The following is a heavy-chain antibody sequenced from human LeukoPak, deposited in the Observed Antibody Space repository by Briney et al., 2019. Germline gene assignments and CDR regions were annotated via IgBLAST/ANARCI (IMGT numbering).Heavy chain of an antibody. D-gene: IGHD1-26*01. CDR3: ARESSGSYFDDAFDI. V-gene: IGHV1-69*06. CDR1: GGTFSSYA. Sequence: SVTVSCKASGGTFSSYAISWVRQAPGQGLEWMGGIIPIFVTANYAQKFQGRVTITADKSTSTAYMELSSLRSEDTAVYYCARESSGSYFDDAFDIWGQGTMVTVSS. J-gene: IGHJ3*02. CDR2: IIPIFVTA.